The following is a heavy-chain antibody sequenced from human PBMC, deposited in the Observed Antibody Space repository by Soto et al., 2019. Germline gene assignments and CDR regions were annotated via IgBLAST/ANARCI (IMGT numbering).Heavy chain of an antibody. CDR2: ISGSGGST. CDR3: AKGPYCSSTSCYSVDAFDI. CDR1: GFTFSSYA. J-gene: IGHJ3*02. D-gene: IGHD2-2*02. Sequence: GGSLRLSCAASGFTFSSYAMSWVRQAPGKGLEWVSAISGSGGSTYYADSVKGRFTISRDNSKNTLYLQMNSLRAEDTAVYYCAKGPYCSSTSCYSVDAFDIWGQGTMVTVSS. V-gene: IGHV3-23*01.